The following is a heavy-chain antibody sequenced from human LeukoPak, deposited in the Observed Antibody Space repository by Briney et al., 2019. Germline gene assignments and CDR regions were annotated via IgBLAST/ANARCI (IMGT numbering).Heavy chain of an antibody. CDR2: IYPGDSDT. V-gene: IGHV5-51*01. CDR1: GYSFTSYW. D-gene: IGHD3-10*01. CDR3: ARQLGSGSYYIRPFDY. Sequence: GESLKISCKGSGYSFTSYWIGWVRQMPGKGLEWMGIIYPGDSDTRYSPSFQGQVTISAHKSISTAYLQWSSLKASDTAMYYCARQLGSGSYYIRPFDYWGQGTLVTVSS. J-gene: IGHJ4*02.